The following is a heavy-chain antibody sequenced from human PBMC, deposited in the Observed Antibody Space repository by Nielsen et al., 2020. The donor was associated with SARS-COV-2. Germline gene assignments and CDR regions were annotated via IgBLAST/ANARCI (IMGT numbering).Heavy chain of an antibody. CDR1: GFTFSDYY. D-gene: IGHD5-24*01. CDR2: IRSGSTYT. J-gene: IGHJ4*02. CDR3: AREGRDLPLDY. V-gene: IGHV3-11*05. Sequence: GESLKISCAASGFTFSDYYMSWIRRAPGKGLEWISYIRSGSTYTNYADSVKGRFTISRDDAKNSLYLQMNSLRAEDTAVYYCAREGRDLPLDYWGQGVLVTVSS.